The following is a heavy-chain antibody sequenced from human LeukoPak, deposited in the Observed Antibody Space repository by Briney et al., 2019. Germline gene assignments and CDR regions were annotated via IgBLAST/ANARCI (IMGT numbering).Heavy chain of an antibody. CDR2: ISSSSSYI. Sequence: TGGSLRLSCAASGFTFSSYSMNWVRQAPGKGLEWVSSISSSSSYIYYADSVKGRFTISRDNAKNSLYLQMNSLRAEDTAVYYCARDCSSTSCYLDYWGQGTLVTVSS. V-gene: IGHV3-21*01. CDR3: ARDCSSTSCYLDY. J-gene: IGHJ4*02. CDR1: GFTFSSYS. D-gene: IGHD2-2*01.